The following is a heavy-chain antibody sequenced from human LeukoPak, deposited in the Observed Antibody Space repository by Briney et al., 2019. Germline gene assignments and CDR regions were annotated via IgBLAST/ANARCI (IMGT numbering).Heavy chain of an antibody. J-gene: IGHJ4*02. D-gene: IGHD3-16*02. Sequence: SETLSLTCAVSGGSISSYYWSWIRQPPGKGLEWIAYIYYSGSTHHNPSLKSRVTISVDTSKNQFSLKLSSVTAADTAVYYCARYVWGSYPTFEDYWGQGTLVTVSP. CDR3: ARYVWGSYPTFEDY. CDR1: GGSISSYY. CDR2: IYYSGST. V-gene: IGHV4-59*01.